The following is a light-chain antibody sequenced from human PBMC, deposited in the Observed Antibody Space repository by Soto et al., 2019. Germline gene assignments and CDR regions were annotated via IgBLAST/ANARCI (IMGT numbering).Light chain of an antibody. Sequence: QSVLTQPASVSGSPGQSITISCTGTSSDVGGYNYVSWYQQHPGKAPKLMIYDVSNRPSGVSNRFSGSKSGNTASLTISGLQAEDEADYYCSSYTSSSTLPVFVTGTKVTVL. CDR2: DVS. V-gene: IGLV2-14*01. CDR3: SSYTSSSTLPV. CDR1: SSDVGGYNY. J-gene: IGLJ1*01.